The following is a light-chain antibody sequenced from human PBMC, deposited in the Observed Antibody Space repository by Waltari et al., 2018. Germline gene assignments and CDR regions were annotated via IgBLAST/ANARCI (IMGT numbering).Light chain of an antibody. V-gene: IGLV2-23*01. CDR2: EGS. Sequence: QSALTQPASVSGSPGQSITISYTGTSSDVGSSHLVSWYQQHPGKAHKHIIDEGSKRPSGVSNRFSGSRSGNPAARTTSGLQADDEADYYCFLYVGSSTLVFGTGTKVTVL. J-gene: IGLJ1*01. CDR3: FLYVGSSTLV. CDR1: SSDVGSSHL.